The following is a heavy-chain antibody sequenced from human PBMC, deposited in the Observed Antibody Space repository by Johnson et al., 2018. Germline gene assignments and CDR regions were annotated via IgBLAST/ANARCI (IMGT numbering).Heavy chain of an antibody. V-gene: IGHV3-74*01. Sequence: VQLQESGGGLVQPGGSLRLSCVVSGFTVSSDWMHWVRQVPGKGLVLVSRISSDGSSTDYADSVKGRFTISRDDAKNTLNLQMNSLRAEDTAVYYCVRGNIASAGKFDYWGQGTLVTVSS. CDR2: ISSDGSST. CDR3: VRGNIASAGKFDY. J-gene: IGHJ4*02. D-gene: IGHD6-13*01. CDR1: GFTVSSDW.